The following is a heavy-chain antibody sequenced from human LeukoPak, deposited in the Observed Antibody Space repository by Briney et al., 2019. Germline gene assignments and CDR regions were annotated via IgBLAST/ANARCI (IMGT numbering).Heavy chain of an antibody. J-gene: IGHJ4*02. CDR2: IIPILGIA. Sequence: SVKVSCKASGGTFSSYAISWVRQAPGQGLEWMGRIIPILGIANYAQKSQGRVTITADKSTSTAYMELSSLRSEDTAVYYCARVLNDYGARDDYWGQGTLVTASS. CDR3: ARVLNDYGARDDY. D-gene: IGHD4-17*01. V-gene: IGHV1-69*04. CDR1: GGTFSSYA.